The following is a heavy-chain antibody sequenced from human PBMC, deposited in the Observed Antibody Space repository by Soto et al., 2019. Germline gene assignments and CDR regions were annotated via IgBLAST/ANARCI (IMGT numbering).Heavy chain of an antibody. D-gene: IGHD3-22*01. Sequence: ASVKVSCKASGYTFTSYGIHWVRQAPGQRLEWTGWINAGNGNTKYSEKFQGRVTITRDTSASTAYLELSSLRPEDTAVYYCARDXNDSSAYYHHYYYGMDVWGQGTTVTVSS. J-gene: IGHJ6*02. V-gene: IGHV1-3*01. CDR1: GYTFTSYG. CDR2: INAGNGNT. CDR3: ARDXNDSSAYYHHYYYGMDV.